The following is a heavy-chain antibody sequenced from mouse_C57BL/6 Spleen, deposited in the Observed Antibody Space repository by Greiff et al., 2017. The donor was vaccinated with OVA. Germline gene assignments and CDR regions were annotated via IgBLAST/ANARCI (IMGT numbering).Heavy chain of an antibody. V-gene: IGHV1-55*01. Sequence: VQLQQPGAELVKPGASVKMSCKASGYTFTSYWITWVKQRPGQGLEWIGDIYPGSGSTNYNEKFKSKATLTVDTSSSTAYMQLSSLTSEDSEVYYGERWNYYGSSYEAWFAYWGQGTLVTVSA. J-gene: IGHJ3*01. CDR2: IYPGSGST. CDR1: GYTFTSYW. CDR3: ERWNYYGSSYEAWFAY. D-gene: IGHD1-1*01.